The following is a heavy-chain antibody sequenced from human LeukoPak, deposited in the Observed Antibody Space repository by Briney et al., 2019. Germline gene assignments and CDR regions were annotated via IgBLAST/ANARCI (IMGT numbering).Heavy chain of an antibody. Sequence: ASVKVSCKASEGTFSSYAISWVRQAPGQGLEWMGRIIPIFGTANYAQKFQGRVTITTDESTSTAYMELSSLRSEDTAVYYCARDPGRSSEWFDPWGQGTLVTVSS. CDR2: IIPIFGTA. D-gene: IGHD6-25*01. V-gene: IGHV1-69*05. CDR1: EGTFSSYA. J-gene: IGHJ5*02. CDR3: ARDPGRSSEWFDP.